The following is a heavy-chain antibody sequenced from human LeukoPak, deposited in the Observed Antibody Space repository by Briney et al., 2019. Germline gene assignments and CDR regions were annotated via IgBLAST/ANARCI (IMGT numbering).Heavy chain of an antibody. Sequence: SVKVSCKASGYIFASYGISWVRQAPGQGLEWMGWISAYNGDTKYAQNLQGRVTLTTDTSTGTAYMELRSLTSDDTALYYCARDTTLIITPGGPDYWGRGTLITVSS. V-gene: IGHV1-18*01. CDR1: GYIFASYG. CDR2: ISAYNGDT. D-gene: IGHD3-10*01. CDR3: ARDTTLIITPGGPDY. J-gene: IGHJ4*02.